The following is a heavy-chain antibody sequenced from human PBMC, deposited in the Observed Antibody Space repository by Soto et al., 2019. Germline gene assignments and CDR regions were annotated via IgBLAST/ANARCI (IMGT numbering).Heavy chain of an antibody. CDR1: GFTFSSYW. V-gene: IGHV3-7*01. Sequence: GGSLRLSCAASGFTFSSYWMSWVRQAPGKGLEWVANIKQDGSEKYYVDSVKGRFTISRDNAKNSLYLQMNSLRAEDTAVYYCARSYIVVVPAATIFDYWGQGTLVTVSS. J-gene: IGHJ4*02. CDR2: IKQDGSEK. D-gene: IGHD2-2*01. CDR3: ARSYIVVVPAATIFDY.